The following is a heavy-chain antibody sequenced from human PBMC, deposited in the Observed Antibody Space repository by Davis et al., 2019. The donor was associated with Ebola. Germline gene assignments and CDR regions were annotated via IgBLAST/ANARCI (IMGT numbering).Heavy chain of an antibody. D-gene: IGHD6-19*01. Sequence: GESLKISCAASGFTFSNAWMSWVRQAPGKGLEWVGRIKSKTDGGTTDYAAPVKGRFTISRDDSKNTLYLQMNSLKTEDTAVYYCTTDLEDSSGWAFDYWGQGTLVTVSS. CDR3: TTDLEDSSGWAFDY. CDR2: IKSKTDGGTT. J-gene: IGHJ4*02. CDR1: GFTFSNAW. V-gene: IGHV3-15*01.